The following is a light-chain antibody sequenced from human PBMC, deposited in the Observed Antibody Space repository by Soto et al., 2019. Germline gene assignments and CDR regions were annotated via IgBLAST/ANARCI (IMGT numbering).Light chain of an antibody. CDR1: QGIRNF. J-gene: IGKJ3*01. Sequence: DIQMTQSPTSLSASVGDRVTITCRAIQGIRNFVAWYPQKPGKAPKLLIYAASTLQSGVPSRFSGSGSGTDFTLTINSLQPEDVATYSCQKYSSVPVFGPGTKVDIK. CDR2: AAS. CDR3: QKYSSVPV. V-gene: IGKV1-27*01.